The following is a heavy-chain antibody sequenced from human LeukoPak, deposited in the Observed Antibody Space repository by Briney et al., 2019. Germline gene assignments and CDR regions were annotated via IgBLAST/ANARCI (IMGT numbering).Heavy chain of an antibody. CDR3: ARDDTVTAHFDY. CDR1: GFTFSTYA. D-gene: IGHD4-11*01. J-gene: IGHJ4*02. CDR2: ISGGSSNT. Sequence: GGSLRLSCAASGFTFSTYAMNWLRQAPGNGLEWVSYISGGSSNTLYADSVKGRFTISRDDAKNSLYLQMNSLRADDTAVYYCARDDTVTAHFDYWGQGTLVTVSS. V-gene: IGHV3-48*01.